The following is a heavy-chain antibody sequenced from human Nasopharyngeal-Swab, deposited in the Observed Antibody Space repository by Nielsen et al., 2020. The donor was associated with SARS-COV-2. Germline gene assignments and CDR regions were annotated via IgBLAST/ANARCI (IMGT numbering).Heavy chain of an antibody. V-gene: IGHV3-23*01. Sequence: VRQMLGKGLEWVSAISGGGGGTYYADSVKGRFTISRDNSKRTLYLQMNSLRAEDTAVYYCAKEESSYDFWSGYVTNYYYNGMDVWGQGTTVTVSS. D-gene: IGHD3-3*01. CDR2: ISGGGGGT. CDR3: AKEESSYDFWSGYVTNYYYNGMDV. J-gene: IGHJ6*02.